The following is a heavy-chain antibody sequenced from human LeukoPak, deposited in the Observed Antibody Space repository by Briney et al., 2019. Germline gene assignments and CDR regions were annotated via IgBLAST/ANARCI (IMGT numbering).Heavy chain of an antibody. J-gene: IGHJ6*03. Sequence: ASVKVSCKASGYTFTDYYMHWVRQAPGQGLEWMGWINPNSGGTNYAQKFQGRVTMTRNTSISTAYMELSSLRSEDTAVYYCARGYWSSGWSSYYYMDVWGKGTTVTISS. D-gene: IGHD6-13*01. CDR1: GYTFTDYY. V-gene: IGHV1-2*02. CDR2: INPNSGGT. CDR3: ARGYWSSGWSSYYYMDV.